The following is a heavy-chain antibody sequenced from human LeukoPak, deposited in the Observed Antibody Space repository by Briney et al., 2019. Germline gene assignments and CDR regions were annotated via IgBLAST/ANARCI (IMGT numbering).Heavy chain of an antibody. J-gene: IGHJ3*02. V-gene: IGHV1-2*06. Sequence: GASVKVSCKASGYTFTSYYMHWVRQAPGQGLEWMGRINPNSGGTNYAQKFQGRVTMTRDTSISTAYMELSRLRSDDTAVYYCARDVKLYYYDSSGYYNDAFDIWGQGTMVTVSS. CDR3: ARDVKLYYYDSSGYYNDAFDI. D-gene: IGHD3-22*01. CDR2: INPNSGGT. CDR1: GYTFTSYY.